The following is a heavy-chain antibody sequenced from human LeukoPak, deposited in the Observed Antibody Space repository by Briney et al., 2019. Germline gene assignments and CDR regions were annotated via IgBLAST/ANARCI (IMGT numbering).Heavy chain of an antibody. CDR1: GFTFSSYS. CDR2: ISGSSSTI. J-gene: IGHJ4*02. CDR3: ARGFTYYDSSGQVPFDY. Sequence: PGGSLRLSCAASGFTFSSYSMNWVRQAPGKGLEWGSYISGSSSTIYYADSVKGRFTISRDNGKNTLYLQMNSLRAEDTAVYYCARGFTYYDSSGQVPFDYWGQGTLVTVSS. D-gene: IGHD3-22*01. V-gene: IGHV3-48*01.